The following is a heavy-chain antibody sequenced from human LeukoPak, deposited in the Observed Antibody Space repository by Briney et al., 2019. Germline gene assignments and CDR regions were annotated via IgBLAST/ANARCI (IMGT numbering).Heavy chain of an antibody. J-gene: IGHJ4*02. CDR3: ARDYYGSGSYFKREDSFDY. CDR2: INPKNAGT. V-gene: IGHV1-2*02. CDR1: GYTFTGHY. D-gene: IGHD3-10*01. Sequence: ASVKVSCKASGYTFTGHYIHWVRQAPGQGLEWMGWINPKNAGTNYAQKFQGRVTMTRDTSISTAYMELSRLRSDDTAVYYCARDYYGSGSYFKREDSFDYWGQGTLVTVSS.